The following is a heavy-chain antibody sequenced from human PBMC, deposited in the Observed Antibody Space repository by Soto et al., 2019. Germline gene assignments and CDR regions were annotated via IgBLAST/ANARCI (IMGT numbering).Heavy chain of an antibody. CDR3: VKAFAKRVIDF. CDR1: GFTFSTYG. V-gene: IGHV3-30*18. D-gene: IGHD2-21*01. CDR2: ISYDGSNT. J-gene: IGHJ4*02. Sequence: PGGSLRLSCAASGFTFSTYGMHWVRQAPGKGLVWVAVISYDGSNTSYADSVKGRFTISRDNAKNTLYLQMNCLRAEDTAVYYCVKAFAKRVIDFWGQGTLVPVSS.